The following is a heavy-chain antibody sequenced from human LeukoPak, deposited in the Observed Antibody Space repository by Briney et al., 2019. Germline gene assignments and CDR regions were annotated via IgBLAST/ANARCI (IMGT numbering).Heavy chain of an antibody. CDR2: IWYDGSNK. Sequence: GGSLRLSCAASGFTFSSYGMHWVRQAPGKGLEWVADIWYDGSNKYYADSVKGRFTISRDNSKNTLYLQMNSLRAEDTAVYYCARDSAAAASFDYWGQGTLVTVSS. D-gene: IGHD6-13*01. CDR3: ARDSAAAASFDY. CDR1: GFTFSSYG. V-gene: IGHV3-33*01. J-gene: IGHJ4*02.